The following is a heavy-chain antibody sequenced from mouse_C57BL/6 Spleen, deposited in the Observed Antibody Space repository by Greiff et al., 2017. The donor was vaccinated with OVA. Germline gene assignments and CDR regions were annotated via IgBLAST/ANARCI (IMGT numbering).Heavy chain of an antibody. Sequence: VQLKQPGAELVMPGASVKLSCKASGYTFTSYWMHWVKQRPGQGLEWIGEIDPSDSYTNYNQKFKGKSTLTVDKSSSTAYMQLSSLTSEDSAVYYCARLLNYAMDYWGQGTSVTVSS. CDR3: ARLLNYAMDY. CDR2: IDPSDSYT. D-gene: IGHD2-1*01. J-gene: IGHJ4*01. V-gene: IGHV1-69*01. CDR1: GYTFTSYW.